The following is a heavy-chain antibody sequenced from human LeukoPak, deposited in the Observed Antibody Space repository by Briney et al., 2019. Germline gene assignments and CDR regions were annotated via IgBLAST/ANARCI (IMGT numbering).Heavy chain of an antibody. V-gene: IGHV1-18*01. J-gene: IGHJ4*02. D-gene: IGHD6-6*01. CDR2: RSIYNGNT. Sequence: ASVKVSCKASGYDFINYGISWLRQAPGQGLEWMGWRSIYNGNTNYKLQGRVTTTIDTSTSTAYMEVRSLRSDDTAVYYCGRGGPFPSGSSSREYYLDYWGQGTLVIVSS. CDR1: GYDFINYG. CDR3: GRGGPFPSGSSSREYYLDY.